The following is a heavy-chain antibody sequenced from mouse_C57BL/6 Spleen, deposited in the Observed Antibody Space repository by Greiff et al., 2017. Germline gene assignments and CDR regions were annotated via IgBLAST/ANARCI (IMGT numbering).Heavy chain of an antibody. CDR2: INYDGSST. Sequence: EVKLVESEGGLVQPGSSMKLSCTASGFTFSDYYMAWVRQVPEKGLEWVANINYDGSSTYYLDSLKSRFIISSDNAQNILYLQMSSLKSEDTATYYGARERAYYGNLLYFDVGGTGTTVTVSA. D-gene: IGHD2-10*01. J-gene: IGHJ1*03. CDR1: GFTFSDYY. V-gene: IGHV5-16*01. CDR3: ARERAYYGNLLYFDV.